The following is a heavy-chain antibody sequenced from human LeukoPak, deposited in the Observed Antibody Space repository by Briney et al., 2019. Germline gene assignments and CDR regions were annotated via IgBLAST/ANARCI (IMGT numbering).Heavy chain of an antibody. Sequence: SETLSLTCDVPGGSIDSTNWWNWDRQPPGKGLEWIGEIHHDGRINYNPSLKSRVTLSVDKSKNQFSLRLNSVTAADTAMYYCARSHDHLWGNYPDYWGQGTLVTVSS. J-gene: IGHJ4*02. CDR3: ARSHDHLWGNYPDY. CDR1: GGSIDSTNW. V-gene: IGHV4/OR15-8*01. D-gene: IGHD3-16*02. CDR2: IHHDGRI.